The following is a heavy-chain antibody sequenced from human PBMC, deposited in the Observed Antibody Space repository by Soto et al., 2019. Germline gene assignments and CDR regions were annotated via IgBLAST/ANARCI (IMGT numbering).Heavy chain of an antibody. V-gene: IGHV1-69*04. CDR3: ARDQAGTGYYVDWFDP. J-gene: IGHJ5*02. CDR2: IIPILGIA. CDR1: GGTFSSFT. Sequence: ASVKVSCKASGGTFSSFTISWVRQAPGQGLEWMGRIIPILGIANYAEKFEGRVTITADTATSTANMELTSLTSEDTAVYYCARDQAGTGYYVDWFDPWGQGTLVTVSS. D-gene: IGHD3-10*02.